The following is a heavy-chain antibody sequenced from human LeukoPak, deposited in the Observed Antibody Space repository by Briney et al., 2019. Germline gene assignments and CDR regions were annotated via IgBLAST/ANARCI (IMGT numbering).Heavy chain of an antibody. CDR1: GFTFSDYY. J-gene: IGHJ6*02. CDR2: ISSSGSTI. V-gene: IGHV3-11*01. D-gene: IGHD4-11*01. CDR3: ARDSNYVFYYYHGMDV. Sequence: PGGSLRLSCAASGFTFSDYYMSWIRQAPGKGLEWVSYISSSGSTIYYADSVKGRFTISRDNAKNSLYLQMNSLRAEDTAVYYCARDSNYVFYYYHGMDVWGQGTTVTVSS.